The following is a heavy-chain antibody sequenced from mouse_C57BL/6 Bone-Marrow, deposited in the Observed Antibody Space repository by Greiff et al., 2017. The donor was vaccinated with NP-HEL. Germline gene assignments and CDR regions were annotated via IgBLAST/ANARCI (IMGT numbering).Heavy chain of an antibody. J-gene: IGHJ2*01. CDR2: INPYNGGT. Sequence: VQLKESGPVLVKPGASVKMSCKASGYTFTDYYMNWVKQSHGKSLEWIGVINPYNGGTSYNQKFKGKATLTVDKSSSTAYMELNSVTSEDSAGYYCARYYYGVADYWGQGTTLTVSS. CDR3: ARYYYGVADY. D-gene: IGHD1-1*01. V-gene: IGHV1-19*01. CDR1: GYTFTDYY.